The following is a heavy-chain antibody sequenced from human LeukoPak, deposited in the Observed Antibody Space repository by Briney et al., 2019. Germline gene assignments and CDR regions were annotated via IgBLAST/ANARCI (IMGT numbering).Heavy chain of an antibody. J-gene: IGHJ4*02. Sequence: SETLSLTCTVSGGSISSSSYYWGWIRQPPGKGLEWIGSIHYSGSTYFNPSLRSRVTLFVDTSKNQFSLKLSSVTAADTAVYYCARGLDSYDSSGQFVYWGQGTLVTVSS. CDR3: ARGLDSYDSSGQFVY. CDR1: GGSISSSSYY. V-gene: IGHV4-39*01. D-gene: IGHD3-22*01. CDR2: IHYSGST.